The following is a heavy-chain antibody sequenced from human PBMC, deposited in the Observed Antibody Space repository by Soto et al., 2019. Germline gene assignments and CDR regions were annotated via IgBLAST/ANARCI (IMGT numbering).Heavy chain of an antibody. CDR3: ARGSLYSSSSRRGYYYYYMDV. J-gene: IGHJ6*03. CDR1: GGSFSGYY. Sequence: SETLSLTCAVYGGSFSGYYWSWIRQPPGKGLEWIGEINHSGSTNYNPSLKSRVTISVDTSKNQSSLKLSSVTAADTAVYYCARGSLYSSSSRRGYYYYYMDVWGKGTTVTVSS. V-gene: IGHV4-34*01. D-gene: IGHD6-6*01. CDR2: INHSGST.